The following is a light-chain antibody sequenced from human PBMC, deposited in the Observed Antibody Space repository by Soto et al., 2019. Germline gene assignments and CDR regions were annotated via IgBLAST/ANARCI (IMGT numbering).Light chain of an antibody. CDR2: DDS. Sequence: SYELTQPPSVSVAPGQTARITCGGNNIGSKSVHWYQQKPGQAPVLVVYDDSDRPSGIPERFSGSNSGNTATLTISRVEAGDEADYYCQVWDSSSDRYVVFGGGTQLT. J-gene: IGLJ2*01. V-gene: IGLV3-21*02. CDR1: NIGSKS. CDR3: QVWDSSSDRYVV.